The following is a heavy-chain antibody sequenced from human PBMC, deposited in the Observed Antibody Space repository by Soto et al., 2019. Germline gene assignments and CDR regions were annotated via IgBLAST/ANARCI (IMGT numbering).Heavy chain of an antibody. CDR3: AKASAPGGTYFPLWF. D-gene: IGHD1-26*01. CDR2: ISGSGGST. V-gene: IGHV3-23*01. Sequence: GSLGLSCAASGFTFSSYGMSWVRQAPGKGLEWVSSISGSGGSTYYADSVKGRFTISRDNSKNTLYLQMNSLRAEDTAVYYCAKASAPGGTYFPLWFWGQGTLVTVSS. J-gene: IGHJ4*02. CDR1: GFTFSSYG.